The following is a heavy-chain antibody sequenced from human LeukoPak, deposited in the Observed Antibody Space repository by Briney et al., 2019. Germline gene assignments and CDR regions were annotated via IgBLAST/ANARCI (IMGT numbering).Heavy chain of an antibody. CDR3: ARAYNWKLDP. Sequence: GGSLRLSCAASGFTISSHLMYWVRQPPGKGLVWVSRIISDGTTTYAASVKGRFTISRDNAKNTLYLEMNSLRAEDTALYYCARAYNWKLDPWGQGTLVTVSS. CDR2: IISDGTT. J-gene: IGHJ5*02. V-gene: IGHV3-74*03. CDR1: GFTISSHL. D-gene: IGHD1-20*01.